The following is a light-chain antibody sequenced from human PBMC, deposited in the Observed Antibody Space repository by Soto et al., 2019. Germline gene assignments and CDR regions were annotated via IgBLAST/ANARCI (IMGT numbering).Light chain of an antibody. CDR2: KAS. V-gene: IGKV1-5*03. J-gene: IGKJ4*01. CDR3: QKYNSGPLT. Sequence: DIQMTQSPSTLSSSVGDRVTITCRASQSINIWLAWYQQKPGRAPKLLIYKASTLESGVPSRFSGSASGTEGTITISSLKQEDGTIYYCQKYNSGPLTFGGGTKVDIK. CDR1: QSINIW.